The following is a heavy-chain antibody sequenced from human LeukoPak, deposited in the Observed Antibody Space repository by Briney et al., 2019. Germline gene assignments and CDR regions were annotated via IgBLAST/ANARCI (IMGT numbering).Heavy chain of an antibody. J-gene: IGHJ4*02. D-gene: IGHD3-22*01. CDR3: ARDPPSSYYDSSGYLDY. CDR2: IIPIFGTA. Sequence: SVKVSCKASGYTFPSYFMHWVRQAPGQGLEWMGGIIPIFGTANYAQKFQGRVTITADESTSTAYMELSSLRSEDTAVYYCARDPPSSYYDSSGYLDYWGQGTLVTVSS. V-gene: IGHV1-69*13. CDR1: GYTFPSYF.